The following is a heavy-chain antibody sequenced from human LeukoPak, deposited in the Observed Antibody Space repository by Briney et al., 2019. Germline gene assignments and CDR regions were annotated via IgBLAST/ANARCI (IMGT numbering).Heavy chain of an antibody. J-gene: IGHJ4*02. Sequence: GRSLRLSCAASGFTFSSYAMHWVRQAPGKGLEWVAVISYDGSNKYYADSVKGRFTISRDNSKNTLYLQMNSLRAEDTAVYYCARAPRYYYDSSAYYYLTHFDYWGQGTLVTVYS. CDR2: ISYDGSNK. CDR1: GFTFSSYA. CDR3: ARAPRYYYDSSAYYYLTHFDY. D-gene: IGHD3-22*01. V-gene: IGHV3-30*04.